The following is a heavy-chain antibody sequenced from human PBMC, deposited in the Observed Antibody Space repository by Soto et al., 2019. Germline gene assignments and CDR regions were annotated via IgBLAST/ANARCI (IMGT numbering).Heavy chain of an antibody. D-gene: IGHD3-22*01. J-gene: IGHJ6*02. V-gene: IGHV3-33*01. CDR3: ARDRYYYDSSGYYYYYGMDV. Sequence: QVQLVESGGGVVQPGRSLRLSCAASGFTFSSYGMHWVRQAPGKGLAWVAVIWYDGSNKYYADSVKGRFTISRDNSKNTLSLQMNSLRSEDTAVYYCARDRYYYDSSGYYYYYGMDVWGQGTTVTVSS. CDR2: IWYDGSNK. CDR1: GFTFSSYG.